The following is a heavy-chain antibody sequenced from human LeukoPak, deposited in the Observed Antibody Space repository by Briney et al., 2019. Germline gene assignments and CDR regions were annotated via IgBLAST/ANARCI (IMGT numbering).Heavy chain of an antibody. CDR3: AREDVIGYCSSTSCSREVNFAY. V-gene: IGHV1-2*02. D-gene: IGHD2-2*01. CDR1: GYTFTGYY. CDR2: INPNSGGT. Sequence: GASVKVSCKASGYTFTGYYMHWGRQAPGQGLEWMGGINPNSGGTNYAQKFQGRVTMTRDTSISTAYMDLSRLRSDDTAVYYCAREDVIGYCSSTSCSREVNFAYWGQGTLVTVSS. J-gene: IGHJ4*02.